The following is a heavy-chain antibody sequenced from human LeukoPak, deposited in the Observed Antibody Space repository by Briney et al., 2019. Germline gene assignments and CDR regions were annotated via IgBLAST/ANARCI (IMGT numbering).Heavy chain of an antibody. Sequence: GGSLRLSCAASELHAMTWVRQGPGKGLEWVSSMTVTGRTTSYADSVRGRFTMSRDNSKSTLYLQMNSLRAGDTAIYYCGRDPNGDYIGAFEFWSHGTLVTVSS. CDR2: MTVTGRTT. V-gene: IGHV3-23*01. CDR1: ELHA. J-gene: IGHJ3*01. D-gene: IGHD4-17*01. CDR3: GRDPNGDYIGAFEF.